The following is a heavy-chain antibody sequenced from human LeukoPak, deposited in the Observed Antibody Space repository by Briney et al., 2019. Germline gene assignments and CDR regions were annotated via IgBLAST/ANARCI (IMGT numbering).Heavy chain of an antibody. J-gene: IGHJ6*03. D-gene: IGHD5-18*01. Sequence: GASVKVSCKASGYTFTSYGISWVRQAPGQGLEWMGWISAYNGNTNYAQKFQGRVTMTRDTSISTAYMELSRLRSDDTAVYYCARDPVGEDTAMVPPYYYYYMDVWGKGTTVTISS. CDR3: ARDPVGEDTAMVPPYYYYYMDV. CDR1: GYTFTSYG. CDR2: ISAYNGNT. V-gene: IGHV1-18*01.